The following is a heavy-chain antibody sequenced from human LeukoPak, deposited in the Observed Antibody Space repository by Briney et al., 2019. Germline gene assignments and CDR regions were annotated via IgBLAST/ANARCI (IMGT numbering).Heavy chain of an antibody. D-gene: IGHD3-10*01. CDR3: ARAPRARPGAFDI. J-gene: IGHJ3*02. CDR1: GYTFTSYG. V-gene: IGHV1-2*02. Sequence: ASVKVSCKASGYTFTSYGISWVRQAPGQGLEWMGWINPNSGGTNYAQKFQGRVTMTRDTSISTAYMELSRLRSDDTAVYYCARAPRARPGAFDIWGQGTMVTVSS. CDR2: INPNSGGT.